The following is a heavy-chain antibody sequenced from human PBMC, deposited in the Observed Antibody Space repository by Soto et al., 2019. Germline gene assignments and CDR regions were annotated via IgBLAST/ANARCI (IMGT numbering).Heavy chain of an antibody. Sequence: QVKLVQSGAEVKKPGASVKVSCKASGYTFTTYAIHCVRQAPGQSPEWMGWINADNGNTRYSQKFQGRITITRDTSASTAYMELSSLRSDDTAVYYCATDPHYYDTTGYCLDNWGQGTLVTVSS. V-gene: IGHV1-3*01. J-gene: IGHJ4*02. CDR1: GYTFTTYA. CDR3: ATDPHYYDTTGYCLDN. D-gene: IGHD3-22*01. CDR2: INADNGNT.